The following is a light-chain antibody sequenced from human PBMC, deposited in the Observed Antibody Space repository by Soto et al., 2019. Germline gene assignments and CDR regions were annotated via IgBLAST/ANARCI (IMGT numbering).Light chain of an antibody. J-gene: IGKJ5*01. V-gene: IGKV1-5*03. Sequence: LSAPLGDKVTITCRASQTISSWLAWYQQKPGKARQRLIYRSPVVEGAVTSRFGGSGSGTELHLIITRLHAGDVASYYAEHWWLGQRSRMDI. CDR2: RSP. CDR3: EHWW. CDR1: QTISSW.